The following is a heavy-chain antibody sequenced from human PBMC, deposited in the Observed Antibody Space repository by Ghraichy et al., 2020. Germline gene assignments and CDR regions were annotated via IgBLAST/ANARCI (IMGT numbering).Heavy chain of an antibody. CDR3: ARDLVAAELSGYDLVGYGMDV. Sequence: GGSLRLSCAASGFTFSSYSMNWVRQAPGKGLEWVSSISSSSSYIYYADSVKGRFTISRDNAKNSLYLQMNSLRAEDTAVYYCARDLVAAELSGYDLVGYGMDVWAQGTTVTVSS. CDR1: GFTFSSYS. D-gene: IGHD5-12*01. V-gene: IGHV3-21*01. J-gene: IGHJ6*02. CDR2: ISSSSSYI.